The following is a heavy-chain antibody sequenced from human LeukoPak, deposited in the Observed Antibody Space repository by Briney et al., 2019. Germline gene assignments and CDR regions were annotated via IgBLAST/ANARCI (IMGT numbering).Heavy chain of an antibody. Sequence: SVKVSCKASGGTFSSYAITWVRQAPGQGLEWMGRIIPILTLANYAQQFQGRVTITADKSTTAYMELSSLRPEDTAVYYCARELAHYYDSSGYYYADYWGQGTLVTVSS. CDR2: IIPILTLA. CDR3: ARELAHYYDSSGYYYADY. D-gene: IGHD3-22*01. CDR1: GGTFSSYA. J-gene: IGHJ4*02. V-gene: IGHV1-69*04.